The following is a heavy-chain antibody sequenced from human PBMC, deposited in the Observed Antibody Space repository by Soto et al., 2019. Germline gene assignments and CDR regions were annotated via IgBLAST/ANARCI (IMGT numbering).Heavy chain of an antibody. Sequence: GASVKVSCKASGGTFSSYAISWVRQAPGQGLEWMGGIIPIFGTANYAQKFQGRVTITADESTSTAYMELSSLRSEDTAVYYCARLAKKQWLVPVWGQGTLVTVSS. CDR3: ARLAKKQWLVPV. CDR1: GGTFSSYA. D-gene: IGHD6-19*01. J-gene: IGHJ4*02. CDR2: IIPIFGTA. V-gene: IGHV1-69*13.